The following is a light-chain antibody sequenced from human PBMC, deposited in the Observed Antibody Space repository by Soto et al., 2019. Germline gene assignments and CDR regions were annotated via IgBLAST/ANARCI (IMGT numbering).Light chain of an antibody. CDR2: AAS. Sequence: DFQMTQSPSSLSASVGDRVTITCRASQDIMNYLVWYQQKTGKVPKVLIYAASTLQSVVPFRFSGSGSWTDLTLTISSVQPEDVAPYYCQKYNTVPPGYTFGQGTKLEIK. V-gene: IGKV1-27*01. J-gene: IGKJ2*01. CDR3: QKYNTVPPGYT. CDR1: QDIMNY.